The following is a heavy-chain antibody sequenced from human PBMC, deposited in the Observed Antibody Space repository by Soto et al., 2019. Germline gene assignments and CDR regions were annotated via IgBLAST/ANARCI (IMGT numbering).Heavy chain of an antibody. V-gene: IGHV4-59*01. J-gene: IGHJ4*02. CDR1: CGSISSYY. CDR2: IYYSGST. CDR3: AREYSGYQIFDY. D-gene: IGHD5-12*01. Sequence: PSETLSLTCTVSCGSISSYYWSWIRQPPGKGLEWIGYIYYSGSTNYNPSLKSRVTISVDTSKNQFSLKLSSVTAADTAVYYCAREYSGYQIFDYWGQGTLVTVSS.